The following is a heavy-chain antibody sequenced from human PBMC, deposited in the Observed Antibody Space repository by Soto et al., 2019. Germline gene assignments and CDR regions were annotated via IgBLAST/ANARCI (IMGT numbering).Heavy chain of an antibody. CDR3: ARDFPCSSTSCPRRGLGYYGMHX. CDR2: INPSGGRT. D-gene: IGHD2-2*01. Sequence: ASVKVSCKASGYTFTSYYMHWVRQAPGQGLEWMGRINPSGGRTSYAKKFQGRVTMTRDTSTSTVYMELSSLRSEDTDVYYCARDFPCSSTSCPRRGLGYYGMHXWGQGTTVTAS. J-gene: IGHJ6*02. V-gene: IGHV1-46*01. CDR1: GYTFTSYY.